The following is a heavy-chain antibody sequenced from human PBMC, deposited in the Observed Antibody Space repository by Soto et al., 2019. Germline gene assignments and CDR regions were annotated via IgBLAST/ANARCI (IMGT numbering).Heavy chain of an antibody. J-gene: IGHJ4*02. Sequence: EVQLLEAGGGLVQPGGSLRLSCAASGFTFGTYAMSWVRQAPGKGLEWVSAITSSGGSTDYADSVKGRFTISRDTSRNTLYLQMSRLSVEDTAIYYCAREYRPSSQFDCWGQGTLVTVSS. CDR3: AREYRPSSQFDC. D-gene: IGHD6-6*01. CDR2: ITSSGGST. V-gene: IGHV3-23*01. CDR1: GFTFGTYA.